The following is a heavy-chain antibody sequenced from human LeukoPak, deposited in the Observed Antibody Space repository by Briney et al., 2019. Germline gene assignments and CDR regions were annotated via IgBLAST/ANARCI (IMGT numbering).Heavy chain of an antibody. Sequence: GASVKVSCKVSGYTLTELSIDWVRHAPGKGLEWMGGFDPEDGETIYAQKFQGRVTMTEDTSTDTAYMELSSLRSEDTAVYYCATVYYYGSGSYEYYFDYWGQGTLVTVSS. D-gene: IGHD3-10*01. CDR1: GYTLTELS. CDR2: FDPEDGET. V-gene: IGHV1-24*01. J-gene: IGHJ4*02. CDR3: ATVYYYGSGSYEYYFDY.